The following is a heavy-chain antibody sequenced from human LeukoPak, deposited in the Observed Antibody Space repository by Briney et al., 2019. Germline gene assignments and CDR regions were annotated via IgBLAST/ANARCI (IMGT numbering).Heavy chain of an antibody. J-gene: IGHJ3*02. D-gene: IGHD1-26*01. CDR2: IYYSGST. CDR3: ARVGSGSRFDAFDI. Sequence: SETLSLTCTVSGGSISSYYWSRIRQPPGRGLEWIGYIYYSGSTNYNPSLKSRVTISVDTSKNQFSLKLSSVTAADTAVYYCARVGSGSRFDAFDIWGQGTMVTVSS. V-gene: IGHV4-59*01. CDR1: GGSISSYY.